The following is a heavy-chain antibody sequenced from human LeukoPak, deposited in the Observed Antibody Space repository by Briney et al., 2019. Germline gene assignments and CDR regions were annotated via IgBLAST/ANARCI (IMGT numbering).Heavy chain of an antibody. Sequence: SETLSLTCTVSGGSISSYYWSWIRQPPGKGLEWIGYIYYSGSTNYNPPLKSRVTISVDTSKNQFSLKLSSVTAADTAVYYCATQTGYYNPFDNWGQGTLVTVSS. V-gene: IGHV4-59*01. D-gene: IGHD3-9*01. CDR3: ATQTGYYNPFDN. CDR1: GGSISSYY. J-gene: IGHJ4*02. CDR2: IYYSGST.